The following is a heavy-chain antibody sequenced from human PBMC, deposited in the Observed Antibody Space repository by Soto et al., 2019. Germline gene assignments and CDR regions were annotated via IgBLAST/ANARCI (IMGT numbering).Heavy chain of an antibody. J-gene: IGHJ6*03. V-gene: IGHV6-1*01. D-gene: IGHD1-1*01. CDR1: GDSVSSNSAA. CDR3: ARGPWDDVSGHYYMDV. CDR2: TYYRSKWYS. Sequence: PSQTLSLTCDISGDSVSSNSAAWNWIRQTPSRGLEWLGRTYYRSKWYSNYAISVKSRVTVNLDTFKNQFSLQLNSVTPEDTAVYYCARGPWDDVSGHYYMDVWGKGTTVTVSS.